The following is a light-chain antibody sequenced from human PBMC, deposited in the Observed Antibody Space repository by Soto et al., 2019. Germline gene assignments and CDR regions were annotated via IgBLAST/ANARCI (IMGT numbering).Light chain of an antibody. J-gene: IGKJ3*01. CDR1: QGISSY. CDR2: AAS. CDR3: QQLNSYPCT. V-gene: IGKV1-9*01. Sequence: DIQLTQSPSFLSASVGDRVTITCRASQGISSYLAWYQQKPGKAPKLLIYAASTLQSGVPSRFSGSGSGTEFTLTISSLQPEDFATYYCQQLNSYPCTLGPGTKVDIK.